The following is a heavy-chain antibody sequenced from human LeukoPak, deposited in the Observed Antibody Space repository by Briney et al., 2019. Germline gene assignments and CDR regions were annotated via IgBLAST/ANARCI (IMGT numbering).Heavy chain of an antibody. D-gene: IGHD2-15*01. Sequence: GGPLRLSCAASGFTFSGYSMNWVRQAPGKGLEWVSSISSSSSYIYYADSVKGRFTVSRDNGKNSLLLQMNSLRAEDTALYYCARGYSRAAFDIWGQGTVVAVSS. CDR3: ARGYSRAAFDI. CDR2: ISSSSSYI. V-gene: IGHV3-21*01. CDR1: GFTFSGYS. J-gene: IGHJ3*02.